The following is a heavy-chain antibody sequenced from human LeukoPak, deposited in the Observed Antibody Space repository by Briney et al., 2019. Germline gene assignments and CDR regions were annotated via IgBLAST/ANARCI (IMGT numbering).Heavy chain of an antibody. Sequence: SQTLSLTCAISGDRVSSNTAAWNWIRQSPSRGLEWLGRTFYRSKWYNDYAVSVKGRITINPDTSKNQFSLQLNSVTPDDTAIYYCARYSHDVPPSWGQGTQVTVSS. V-gene: IGHV6-1*01. CDR1: GDRVSSNTAA. CDR2: TFYRSKWYN. CDR3: ARYSHDVPPS. D-gene: IGHD5-18*01. J-gene: IGHJ4*02.